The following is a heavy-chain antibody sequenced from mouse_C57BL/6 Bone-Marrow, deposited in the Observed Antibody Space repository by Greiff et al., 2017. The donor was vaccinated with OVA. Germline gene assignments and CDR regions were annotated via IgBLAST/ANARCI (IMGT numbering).Heavy chain of an antibody. D-gene: IGHD2-3*01. CDR2: IDPENGDT. CDR3: TTEGYYPDYFDY. Sequence: VQLQQPGAELVKPGASVKMSCKASGYTFTSYWITWVKQRPGQGLEWIGWIDPENGDTEYASKFQGKATITADTSSNTAYLQLSSLTSEDTAVYYCTTEGYYPDYFDYWGQGTTLTVSS. J-gene: IGHJ2*01. V-gene: IGHV14-4*01. CDR1: GYTFTSYW.